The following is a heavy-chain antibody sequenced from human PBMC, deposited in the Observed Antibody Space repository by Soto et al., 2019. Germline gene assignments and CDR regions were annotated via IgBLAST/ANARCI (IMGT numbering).Heavy chain of an antibody. J-gene: IGHJ4*02. CDR3: ARRGLVGATTFDY. CDR1: GGSISSSRSY. V-gene: IGHV4-39*01. D-gene: IGHD1-26*01. CDR2: IYYSGST. Sequence: SETLSLTCTVSGGSISSSRSYWGWIRQPPGKGLECVGSIYYSGSTYYSPSLKSRVTISVDTSKNQFSLKLSSVTAADTAVYYCARRGLVGATTFDYWGQGTLVTVSS.